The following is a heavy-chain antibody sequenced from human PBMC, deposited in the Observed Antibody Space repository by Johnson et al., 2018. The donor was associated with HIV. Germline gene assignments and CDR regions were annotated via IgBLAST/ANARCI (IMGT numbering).Heavy chain of an antibody. J-gene: IGHJ3*02. D-gene: IGHD3-16*01. Sequence: VHLVESGGGLVQPGGSLRLSCAASGFTFSSYAMNWVRQAPGKGLEWVSTISGSGGSTYYADSVKGRFTISRDNSKNTLYLQMNSLRAEDTAVYYCAKDRLFGFRNDAFDIWGQGTMVTVSS. V-gene: IGHV3-23*04. CDR3: AKDRLFGFRNDAFDI. CDR1: GFTFSSYA. CDR2: ISGSGGST.